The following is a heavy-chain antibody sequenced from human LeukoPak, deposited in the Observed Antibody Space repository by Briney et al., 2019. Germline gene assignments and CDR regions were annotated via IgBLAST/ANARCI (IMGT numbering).Heavy chain of an antibody. V-gene: IGHV3-33*01. CDR1: GFIFSSYA. CDR2: IWYDGSNK. CDR3: TTGGADTGRFDI. Sequence: PGRSLRLSCAASGFIFSSYAMHWVRQAPGKGLEWVAVIWYDGSNKYYADSVKGRFTISRDNSKNTLYLQMNSLRAEDTAVYYCTTGGADTGRFDIWGQGTMVTVSS. J-gene: IGHJ3*02. D-gene: IGHD1-1*01.